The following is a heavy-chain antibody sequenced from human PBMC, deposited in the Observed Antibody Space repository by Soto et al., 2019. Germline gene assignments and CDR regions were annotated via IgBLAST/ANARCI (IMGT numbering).Heavy chain of an antibody. CDR1: GFTFSSYA. J-gene: IGHJ6*02. CDR3: AREGEPAARGYGMDV. D-gene: IGHD2-2*01. Sequence: QVQLVESGGGVVQPGRSPRLSCAASGFTFSSYAMHWVRQAPGKGLEWVAVISYDGSNKYYADSVKGRFTISRDNSKNTLYLQMNSLRAEDTAVYYCAREGEPAARGYGMDVWGQGTTVTVSS. CDR2: ISYDGSNK. V-gene: IGHV3-30-3*01.